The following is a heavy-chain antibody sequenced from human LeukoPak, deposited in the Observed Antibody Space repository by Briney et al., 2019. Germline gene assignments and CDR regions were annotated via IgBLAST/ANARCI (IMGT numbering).Heavy chain of an antibody. Sequence: PPETLSLTCTVSGGSISSYYWSWIRQPPGKGLKWIGYIYYSGSTSYIPSLRSRVTISVDTSKNQFSLKLSSVTAADTAVYYCARETSQKGAHYMDVWGKGTTVTISS. CDR3: ARETSQKGAHYMDV. V-gene: IGHV4-59*01. J-gene: IGHJ6*03. D-gene: IGHD3-16*01. CDR1: GGSISSYY. CDR2: IYYSGST.